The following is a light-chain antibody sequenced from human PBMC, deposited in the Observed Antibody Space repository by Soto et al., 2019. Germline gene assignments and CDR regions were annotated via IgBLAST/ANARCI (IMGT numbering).Light chain of an antibody. CDR1: QSISNW. CDR3: QQYHSYLDT. Sequence: DIQMTQSPFTLSASVGDRVTITCRASQSISNWLAWYQQKPGKAPKLLIYKASNLESGVPSRFSGSGSGTEFTLTISSLQPDDFATYYCQQYHSYLDTFGQGTKVEIK. CDR2: KAS. J-gene: IGKJ1*01. V-gene: IGKV1-5*03.